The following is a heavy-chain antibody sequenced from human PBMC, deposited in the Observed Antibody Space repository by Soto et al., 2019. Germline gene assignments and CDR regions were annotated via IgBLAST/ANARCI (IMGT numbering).Heavy chain of an antibody. J-gene: IGHJ5*01. CDR1: GFTFSSYA. Sequence: QVQLVQSGGGVVQPGGSLRLSFAASGFTFSSYAIHWVRQAPAKGLEWVADVSFDGSHKTYAVPVRGRFTISRDNSKKTVYLQMNSLRAEDTALYYCAKLGDAVSGYFDFWGQGTQVAVSS. D-gene: IGHD3-3*01. CDR3: AKLGDAVSGYFDF. CDR2: VSFDGSHK. V-gene: IGHV3-30*18.